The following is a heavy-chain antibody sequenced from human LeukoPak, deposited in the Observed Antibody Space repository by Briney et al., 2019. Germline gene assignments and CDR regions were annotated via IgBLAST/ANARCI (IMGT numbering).Heavy chain of an antibody. CDR1: GLTFRNYA. CDR2: INGGGDNT. V-gene: IGHV3-23*01. J-gene: IGHJ4*02. Sequence: GGSLRLSCAPAGLTFRNYAMTWVRQAPGKGLEWVSAINGGGDNTYYADSVKGRFTISRDNSNSTLLLYLNSLRAEDTAVYYCARDDWTSWGQGTLVTVSS. CDR3: ARDDWTS. D-gene: IGHD2-21*01.